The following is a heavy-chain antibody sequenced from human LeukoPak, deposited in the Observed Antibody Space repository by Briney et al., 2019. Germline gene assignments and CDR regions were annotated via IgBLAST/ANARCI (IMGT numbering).Heavy chain of an antibody. CDR2: IYYSGST. D-gene: IGHD2-15*01. V-gene: IGHV4-39*01. J-gene: IGHJ4*02. Sequence: SETLSLTCTVSGGSISSSSYYWGWIRQPPGKGLEWIGSIYYSGSTYYNPSLKSRVTISVDTSKNQFSLKLSSVTAADTAVYYCARPQLAYCSGGSCYWDDWGQGTLVTVSS. CDR3: ARPQLAYCSGGSCYWDD. CDR1: GGSISSSSYY.